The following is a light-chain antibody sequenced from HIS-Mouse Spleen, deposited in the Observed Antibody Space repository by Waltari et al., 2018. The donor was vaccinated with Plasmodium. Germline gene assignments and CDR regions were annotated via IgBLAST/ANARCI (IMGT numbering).Light chain of an antibody. CDR3: QQYNSYSWT. CDR2: KAS. Sequence: DIQMTQSPSTLSASVGDRVTITCRASQSISSRLAWYQQKPGKAPKLLIYKASSLESGVPVRFSGSGSGTEFTLTISSLQPDDFATYYCQQYNSYSWTFGQGTKVEIK. J-gene: IGKJ1*01. CDR1: QSISSR. V-gene: IGKV1-5*03.